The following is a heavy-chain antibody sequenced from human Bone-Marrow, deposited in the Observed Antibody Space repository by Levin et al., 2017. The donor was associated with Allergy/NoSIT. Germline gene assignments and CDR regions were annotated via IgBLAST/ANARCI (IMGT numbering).Heavy chain of an antibody. CDR1: GYIVTDNH. Sequence: LEASVKVSCKASGYIVTDNHIYWVRQAPGQGLEWMGWINPKSGDTKYAPKFLGRVTMTRDTSISTAYMELNRLTSDDTAVYYCARDIRRRDHYDSGFLWPWGQGTLVTVSS. CDR2: INPKSGDT. CDR3: ARDIRRRDHYDSGFLWP. V-gene: IGHV1-2*03. J-gene: IGHJ5*02. D-gene: IGHD3-10*01.